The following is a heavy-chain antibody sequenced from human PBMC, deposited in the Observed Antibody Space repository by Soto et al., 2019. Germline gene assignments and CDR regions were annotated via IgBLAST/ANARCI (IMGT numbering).Heavy chain of an antibody. CDR1: GLTFNNYD. CDR2: ISYDGSNK. Sequence: PGGSLRLSCAASGLTFNNYDMTWVRQAPGKGLEWVAVISYDGSNKYYADSVKGRFTISRDNSKNTLYLQMNSLRAEDTAVYYCARDNKQQDGYYFDYWGQGTLVTVS. D-gene: IGHD6-13*01. J-gene: IGHJ4*02. CDR3: ARDNKQQDGYYFDY. V-gene: IGHV3-30-3*01.